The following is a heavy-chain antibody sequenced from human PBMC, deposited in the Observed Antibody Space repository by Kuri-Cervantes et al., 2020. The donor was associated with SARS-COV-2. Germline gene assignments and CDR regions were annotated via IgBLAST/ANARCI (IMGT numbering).Heavy chain of an antibody. CDR1: GFTFSSYA. D-gene: IGHD6-13*01. V-gene: IGHV3-23*01. Sequence: GGSLRLSCAASGFTFSSYAMSWVRQAPGKGLEWVSAISGSGGSTYYADSVKGRFTISRDNSKNTLYLQMNSLRAEDTAVYYCAKDHGYSSSWPIDYWGQGTLVRLL. CDR2: ISGSGGST. CDR3: AKDHGYSSSWPIDY. J-gene: IGHJ4*02.